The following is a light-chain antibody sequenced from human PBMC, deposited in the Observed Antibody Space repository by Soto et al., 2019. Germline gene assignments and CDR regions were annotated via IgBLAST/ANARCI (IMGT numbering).Light chain of an antibody. CDR2: YDS. CDR3: QVWDSRSDHVV. V-gene: IGLV3-21*04. Sequence: SYELTQPPSVSVAPGKTARITCGGNNIGSKSVHWYQQKPGQAPVLVISYDSDRPSGIPERFSGSNSGSTATLTISRVEAGDEAGYYCQVWDSRSDHVVFGGGTKLTVL. CDR1: NIGSKS. J-gene: IGLJ2*01.